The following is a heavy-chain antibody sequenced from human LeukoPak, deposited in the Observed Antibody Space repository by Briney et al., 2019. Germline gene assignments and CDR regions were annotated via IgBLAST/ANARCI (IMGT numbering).Heavy chain of an antibody. CDR3: ARDYDSSGYQSDYFDY. D-gene: IGHD3-22*01. Sequence: GGSLRLSCAASGFTFSSYSMNWVRQAPGKGLEWVSYISSSSSTIYYADSVKGRFTISRDNAKDSLLLQMNSLRDEDTAVYYCARDYDSSGYQSDYFDYWGQGTLVTVSS. V-gene: IGHV3-48*02. J-gene: IGHJ4*02. CDR1: GFTFSSYS. CDR2: ISSSSSTI.